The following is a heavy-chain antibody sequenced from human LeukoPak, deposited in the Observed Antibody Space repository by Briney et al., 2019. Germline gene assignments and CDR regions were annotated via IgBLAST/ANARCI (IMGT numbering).Heavy chain of an antibody. D-gene: IGHD6-19*01. V-gene: IGHV3-30*18. J-gene: IGHJ3*02. CDR3: AKDSGIAVAGTLGAFDI. CDR1: GFTFSSYG. CDR2: ISYDGSNK. Sequence: GGSLRLSCAASGFTFSSYGMHWVRQAPGKGLEWVAVISYDGSNKYFADSVKGRFTISRDNSKNTLYLQMNSLRAEDTAVYYCAKDSGIAVAGTLGAFDIWGQGTMVTVSS.